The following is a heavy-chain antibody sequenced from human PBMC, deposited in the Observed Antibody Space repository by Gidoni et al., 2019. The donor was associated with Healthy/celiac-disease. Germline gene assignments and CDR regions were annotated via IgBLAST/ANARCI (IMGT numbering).Heavy chain of an antibody. CDR1: GYTVTSYY. D-gene: IGHD3-22*01. J-gene: IGHJ4*02. CDR3: ARAQYYYDSSGYLTLFY. Sequence: QVQLVQSGAEVKKPGASVKVSCKASGYTVTSYYMHWVRQAPGQGLEWMGIINPSGGSTSYAQKFQGRVTMTRDTSTSTVYMELSSLRSEDTAVYYCARAQYYYDSSGYLTLFYWGQGTLVTVSS. V-gene: IGHV1-46*01. CDR2: INPSGGST.